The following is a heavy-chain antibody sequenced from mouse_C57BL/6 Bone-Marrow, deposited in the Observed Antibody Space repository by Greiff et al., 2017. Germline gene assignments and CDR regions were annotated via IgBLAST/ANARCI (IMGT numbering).Heavy chain of an antibody. CDR1: GYTFTDYY. J-gene: IGHJ4*01. CDR2: IYPGSGNT. D-gene: IGHD2-2*01. CDR3: ASGGLLWLRRGGYYYAMDY. Sequence: QVQLQQSGAELVRPGASVKLSCKASGYTFTDYYINWVKQRPGQGLEWIARIYPGSGNTYYNEKFKGKATLTAEKSSSTAYMQLSSLTSEDSAVYFCASGGLLWLRRGGYYYAMDYWGQGTSVTVSS. V-gene: IGHV1-76*01.